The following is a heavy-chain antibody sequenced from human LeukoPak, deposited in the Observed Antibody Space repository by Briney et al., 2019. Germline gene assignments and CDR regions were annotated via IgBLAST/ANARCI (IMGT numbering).Heavy chain of an antibody. D-gene: IGHD1-26*01. CDR3: ASVAYSGSYYRDY. V-gene: IGHV1-2*02. J-gene: IGHJ4*02. CDR2: IKPNSGGT. Sequence: ASVKVSCKASGYTFTGYYMHWVRQAPGQGLEWMGWIKPNSGGTNYAQKFQGRVTMTRDTSISTAYMELSRLRSDDTAVYYCASVAYSGSYYRDYWGQGTLVTVSS. CDR1: GYTFTGYY.